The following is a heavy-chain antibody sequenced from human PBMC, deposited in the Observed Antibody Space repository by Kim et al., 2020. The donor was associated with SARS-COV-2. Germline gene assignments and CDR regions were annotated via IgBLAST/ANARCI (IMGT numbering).Heavy chain of an antibody. V-gene: IGHV3-73*01. J-gene: IGHJ3*02. CDR2: IRSKANSYAT. CDR3: TRVPATTSAFWDAFDI. D-gene: IGHD1-1*01. CDR1: GFTFSGSA. Sequence: GGSLRLSCAASGFTFSGSAMHWVRQASGKGLEWVGRIRSKANSYATAYAAPVKGSFSISRDDSKNTAYLQMNNLKTEDTAVYYCTRVPATTSAFWDAFDIWGQGTMVTVSS.